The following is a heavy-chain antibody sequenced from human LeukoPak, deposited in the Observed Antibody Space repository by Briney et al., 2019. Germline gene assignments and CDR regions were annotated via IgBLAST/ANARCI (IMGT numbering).Heavy chain of an antibody. CDR3: ARGELLWFGEVTY. V-gene: IGHV3-30*04. J-gene: IGHJ4*02. Sequence: GGSLRLSCAASGFTFSSYAMHWVRQAPGKGLEWVAVISYDGSNKYYADSVKGRFTISRDNSKSTLYLQVNSLRAEDTAVYYCARGELLWFGEVTYWGQGTLVTVSS. CDR2: ISYDGSNK. D-gene: IGHD3-10*01. CDR1: GFTFSSYA.